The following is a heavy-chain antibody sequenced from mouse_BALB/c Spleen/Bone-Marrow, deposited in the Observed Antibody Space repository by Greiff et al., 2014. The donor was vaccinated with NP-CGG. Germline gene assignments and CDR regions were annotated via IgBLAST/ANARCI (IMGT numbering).Heavy chain of an antibody. Sequence: EVKLVESGGGLVKPGGSLKLSCAASGFTFSSYAMSWVRQTPEKRLEWVASISSGGNTYYPDSVKGRFTISRDNARNILYLQMSSLRSEDTAMYYCARVNYYGSFDYWGQGTTLTVSS. V-gene: IGHV5-6-5*01. CDR1: GFTFSSYA. CDR2: ISSGGNT. D-gene: IGHD1-2*01. CDR3: ARVNYYGSFDY. J-gene: IGHJ2*01.